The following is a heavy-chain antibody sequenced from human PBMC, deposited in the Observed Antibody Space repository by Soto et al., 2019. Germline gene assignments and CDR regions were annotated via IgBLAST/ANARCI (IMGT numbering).Heavy chain of an antibody. D-gene: IGHD3-9*01. Sequence: EVQLVESGGGLVQPGGSLRLSCAASGFTVNSNYMSWVRQAPGKGLEWCPVIYSDGSTYYEDSVKGRFIISRDNSNNTLYLQMNSLRAEDTAVYYCATLTKYDILTGFYPCWGQGTLVTVSS. J-gene: IGHJ4*02. CDR2: IYSDGST. CDR3: ATLTKYDILTGFYPC. CDR1: GFTVNSNY. V-gene: IGHV3-66*01.